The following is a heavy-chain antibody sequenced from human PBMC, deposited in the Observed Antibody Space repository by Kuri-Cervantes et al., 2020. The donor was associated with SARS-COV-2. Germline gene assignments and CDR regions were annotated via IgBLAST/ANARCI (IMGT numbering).Heavy chain of an antibody. CDR2: ISGSGGST. CDR3: AKGSVRVDY. J-gene: IGHJ4*02. Sequence: GESLKISCAASGFTFSGYSMNWVRQAPGKGLEWVSAISGSGGSTYYADSVKGRFTISRDNSKNTLYLQMNSLRAEDTAVYYCAKGSVRVDYCGQGTLVTVSS. CDR1: GFTFSGYS. D-gene: IGHD3-10*01. V-gene: IGHV3-23*01.